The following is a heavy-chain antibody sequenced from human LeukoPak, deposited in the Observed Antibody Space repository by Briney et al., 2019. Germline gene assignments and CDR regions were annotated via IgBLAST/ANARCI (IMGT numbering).Heavy chain of an antibody. V-gene: IGHV4-34*01. Sequence: SETLSLTCAVYGGSFSGYYWSWIRQPPGKGLEWIGEINHSGSTNYNPSLKSRVSISVDTSKNQFSLKLSSVTAADTAVYYCARERGYSYGYYFDYWGQGTLVTVSS. D-gene: IGHD5-18*01. CDR3: ARERGYSYGYYFDY. CDR1: GGSFSGYY. J-gene: IGHJ4*02. CDR2: INHSGST.